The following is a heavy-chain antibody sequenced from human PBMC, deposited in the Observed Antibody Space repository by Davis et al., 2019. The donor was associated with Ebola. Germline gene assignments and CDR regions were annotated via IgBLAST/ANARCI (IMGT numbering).Heavy chain of an antibody. CDR3: ARTITMVRGVIIESHWFDP. D-gene: IGHD3-10*01. V-gene: IGHV4-34*01. Sequence: MPSETLSLTCAVYGGSFSGYYWSWIRQPPGKGLEWIGEINHSGSTNYNPSLKSRVTISVDTSKNQFSLKLSSVTAADTAVYYCARTITMVRGVIIESHWFDPWGQGTLVTVSS. CDR1: GGSFSGYY. J-gene: IGHJ5*02. CDR2: INHSGST.